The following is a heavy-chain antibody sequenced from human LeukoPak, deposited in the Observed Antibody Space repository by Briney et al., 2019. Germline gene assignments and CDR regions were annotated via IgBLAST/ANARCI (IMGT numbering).Heavy chain of an antibody. CDR3: AKESLYSSGWGYFQH. CDR1: GFTFSSYS. V-gene: IGHV3-43D*03. J-gene: IGHJ1*01. D-gene: IGHD6-19*01. CDR2: ISWDGGST. Sequence: GGSLRLSCAASGFTFSSYSMNWVRQAPGKGLEWVSLISWDGGSTYYADSVKGRFTISRDNSKNSLYLQMDSLRAEDTALYYCAKESLYSSGWGYFQHWGQGTLVTVSS.